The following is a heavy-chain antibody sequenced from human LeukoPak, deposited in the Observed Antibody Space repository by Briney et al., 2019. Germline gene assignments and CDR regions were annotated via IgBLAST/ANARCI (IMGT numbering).Heavy chain of an antibody. CDR1: GFNFNSYT. V-gene: IGHV3-30*04. Sequence: GGSLRLSCAASGFNFNSYTMHWVRLAPGKGLEWVAVMSYDGSNKYYTDSVKGRFTISRDNSKSTLYLQMNSLRAEDMALYYCAKDISYRDYDFWSGYDYWGQGTLVTVSS. D-gene: IGHD3-3*01. CDR2: MSYDGSNK. CDR3: AKDISYRDYDFWSGYDY. J-gene: IGHJ4*02.